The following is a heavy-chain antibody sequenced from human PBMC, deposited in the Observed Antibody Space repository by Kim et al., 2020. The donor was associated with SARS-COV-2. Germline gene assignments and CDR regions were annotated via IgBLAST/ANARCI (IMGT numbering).Heavy chain of an antibody. CDR2: IIPIFGTA. Sequence: SVKVSCKASGGTFSSYAISWVRQAPGQGLEWMGGIIPIFGTANYAQKFQCRVTITADESTSTAYMELSSLRSEDTAVYYCASGLFSYGYFDYWGQGTLVTVSS. CDR1: GGTFSSYA. J-gene: IGHJ4*02. CDR3: ASGLFSYGYFDY. V-gene: IGHV1-69*13. D-gene: IGHD5-18*01.